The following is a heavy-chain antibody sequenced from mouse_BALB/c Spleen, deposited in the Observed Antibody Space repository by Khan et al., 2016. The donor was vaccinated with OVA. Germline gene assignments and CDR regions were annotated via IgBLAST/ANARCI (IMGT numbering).Heavy chain of an antibody. Sequence: EVELVESGGDLVKPGGSLNLSCEASGFTFSSYGMSWLRQTPDKRLEWVATISNGGSYTYFPDSVKGRLTISRDNAKNTMYLQMSSLKSEDTAMYYCGRHRFTTAAGCMAYWGQGTLVTVFA. CDR2: ISNGGSYT. V-gene: IGHV5-6*01. J-gene: IGHJ3*01. CDR1: GFTFSSYG. CDR3: GRHRFTTAAGCMAY. D-gene: IGHD1-2*01.